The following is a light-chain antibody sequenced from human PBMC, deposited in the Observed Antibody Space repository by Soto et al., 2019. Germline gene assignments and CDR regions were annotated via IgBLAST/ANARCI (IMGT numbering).Light chain of an antibody. CDR2: GAS. CDR3: QQYGSSPPYT. CDR1: QSVSSSY. Sequence: EIVLTQSPGTLSLSPGERATLSCRASQSVSSSYLAWYQQKPGQAPRLLIYGASSRATGIPDRFSGSGSGTDFTLTISRLEPEDFAVYYGQQYGSSPPYTFGQGTKREIK. V-gene: IGKV3-20*01. J-gene: IGKJ2*01.